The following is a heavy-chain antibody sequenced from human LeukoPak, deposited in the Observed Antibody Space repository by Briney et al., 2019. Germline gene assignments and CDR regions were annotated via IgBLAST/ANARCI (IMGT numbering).Heavy chain of an antibody. CDR2: IHDSGRS. CDR3: ARAHTNNWHVDY. CDR1: GGPTSDYY. Sequence: NPSETLSLTCTVSGGPTSDYYWSWIRQPPGKGLEWIGYIHDSGRSDYNPSLKSRVSISVDTSKNQLSLKLSSVTAADTAIYYCARAHTNNWHVDYWGQGTLVTVSS. J-gene: IGHJ4*02. D-gene: IGHD1-1*01. V-gene: IGHV4-59*01.